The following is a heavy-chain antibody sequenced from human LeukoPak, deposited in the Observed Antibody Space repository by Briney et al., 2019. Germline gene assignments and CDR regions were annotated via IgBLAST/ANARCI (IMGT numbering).Heavy chain of an antibody. Sequence: GGSLRLSCAASGFTFDDYAMHWVRQAPGKGLEWVSGISYNSDTIAYADSVKGRFTTSRDNAKTSLYLQMNSLRAEDTALYYCAKDYCGGDCYSGWYFDLWGRGTLVTVSS. CDR3: AKDYCGGDCYSGWYFDL. J-gene: IGHJ2*01. V-gene: IGHV3-9*01. D-gene: IGHD2-21*02. CDR2: ISYNSDTI. CDR1: GFTFDDYA.